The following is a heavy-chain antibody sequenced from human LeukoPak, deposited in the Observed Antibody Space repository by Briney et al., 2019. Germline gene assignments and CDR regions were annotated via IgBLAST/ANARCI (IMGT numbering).Heavy chain of an antibody. CDR3: TREGAAAAYGMDV. Sequence: GGSLRLSCTASGFTFGDYAVSWVRRAPGRGLEWVGLIRRRAFGETADYAASVKGRFTISRDDSTSIAYLQMNSLKTEDTAVYYCTREGAAAAYGMDVWGQGTTVTVSS. CDR2: IRRRAFGETA. V-gene: IGHV3-49*04. D-gene: IGHD6-13*01. J-gene: IGHJ6*02. CDR1: GFTFGDYA.